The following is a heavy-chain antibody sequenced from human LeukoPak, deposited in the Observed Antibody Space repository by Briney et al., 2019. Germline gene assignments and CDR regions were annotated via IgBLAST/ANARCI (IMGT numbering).Heavy chain of an antibody. CDR1: GYSFTNYW. CDR3: ASSYSSGWYDIDY. Sequence: GESLKISCKGSGYSFTNYWIGWVRQMPGKGLEWMGIIYPGDSDTRYSPSFQGQVTISADKSIGTAYLQWSSLKASDTAMYYCASSYSSGWYDIDYWGQGTLVTVSS. CDR2: IYPGDSDT. V-gene: IGHV5-51*01. J-gene: IGHJ4*02. D-gene: IGHD6-19*01.